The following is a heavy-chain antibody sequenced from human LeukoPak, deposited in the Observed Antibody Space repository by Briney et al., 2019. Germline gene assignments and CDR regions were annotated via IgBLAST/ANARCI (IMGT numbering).Heavy chain of an antibody. CDR1: GFTFSSYA. D-gene: IGHD1-7*01. CDR3: AVAREGIRLELRY. CDR2: ISGSGGST. Sequence: GGSLRLSCAASGFTFSSYAMSWVRQAPGEGLEWVSAISGSGGSTYYADSVKGRFTISRDNCKNTLYLQMNSLRAEDTAVYYCAVAREGIRLELRYWGQGTLVTVSS. V-gene: IGHV3-23*01. J-gene: IGHJ4*02.